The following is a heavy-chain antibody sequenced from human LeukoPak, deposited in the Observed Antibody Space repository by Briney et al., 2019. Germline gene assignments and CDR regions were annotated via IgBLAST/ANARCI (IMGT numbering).Heavy chain of an antibody. D-gene: IGHD3-3*01. J-gene: IGHJ6*02. V-gene: IGHV3-33*01. Sequence: GGSLRLSCAASGFTFSSYGMHWVRQAPGKGLEWVAVIWYDGSNKYYADSVKGRFTISRDNSKNTLYLQMNSLRAEDTAVYYCARSFGVVIMETPYGMDVWGQGTTGTVSS. CDR3: ARSFGVVIMETPYGMDV. CDR2: IWYDGSNK. CDR1: GFTFSSYG.